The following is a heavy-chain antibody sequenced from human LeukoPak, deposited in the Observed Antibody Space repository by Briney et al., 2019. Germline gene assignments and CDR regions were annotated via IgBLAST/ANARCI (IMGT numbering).Heavy chain of an antibody. D-gene: IGHD6-13*01. CDR3: AREPPYSSSWYPPFDY. J-gene: IGHJ4*02. Sequence: SQTLSLTCAISGDSVSSNGAAWNWIRQSPSRGLEWLGRTYYRSKWYNDYAVSVKSRITINPDTSKNQFSLQLNSVTPEDTAVYYCAREPPYSSSWYPPFDYWGQGTLVTVSS. V-gene: IGHV6-1*01. CDR1: GDSVSSNGAA. CDR2: TYYRSKWYN.